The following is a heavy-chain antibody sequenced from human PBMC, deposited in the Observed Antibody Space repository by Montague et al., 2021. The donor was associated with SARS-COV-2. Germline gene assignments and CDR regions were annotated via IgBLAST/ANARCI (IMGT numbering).Heavy chain of an antibody. D-gene: IGHD2-8*02. V-gene: IGHV6-1*01. J-gene: IGHJ3*01. CDR2: TKYTSTRYE. Sequence: WAISGDSVSSNIAAWNWIRQSPSRGLEWLGRTKYTSTRYETYAVSVQSRITITADTSKNQFSLHLNSVTPEDTAVYYCARDLYWAFDAWGLGTTVTVSA. CDR3: ARDLYWAFDA. CDR1: GDSVSSNIAA.